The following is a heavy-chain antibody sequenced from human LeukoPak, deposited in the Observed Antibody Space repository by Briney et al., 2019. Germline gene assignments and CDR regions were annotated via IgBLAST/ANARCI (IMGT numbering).Heavy chain of an antibody. D-gene: IGHD5-12*01. CDR2: MNPNSGNT. Sequence: ASVKVSCKASGYVFITYGINWVRQATGQGLEWMGWMNPNSGNTGYAQKFQGRVTMTRNTSISTAYMELSSLRSEDTAVYYCARGFPGDYPSNDAFDIWGQGTMVTVSS. V-gene: IGHV1-8*02. CDR3: ARGFPGDYPSNDAFDI. J-gene: IGHJ3*02. CDR1: GYVFITYG.